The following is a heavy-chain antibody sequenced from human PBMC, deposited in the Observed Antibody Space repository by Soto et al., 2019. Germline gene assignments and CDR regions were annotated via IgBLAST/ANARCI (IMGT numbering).Heavy chain of an antibody. J-gene: IGHJ4*02. Sequence: SETLSLTCTVSGGSISSYYWSWIRQPPGKGLEWIGYIYYSGSTNYNPSLKSRVTISVDTSKNQFSLELSSVTAADTAVYYCAREGTYYDILTGYQPDCYFDYWGQGTRVTVSS. CDR2: IYYSGST. CDR3: AREGTYYDILTGYQPDCYFDY. D-gene: IGHD3-9*01. CDR1: GGSISSYY. V-gene: IGHV4-59*12.